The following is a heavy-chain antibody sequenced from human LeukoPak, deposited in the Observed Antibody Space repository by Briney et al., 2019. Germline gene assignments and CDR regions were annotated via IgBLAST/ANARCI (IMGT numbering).Heavy chain of an antibody. CDR1: GCTFTDYY. CDR3: AREWDYYAL. V-gene: IGHV1-2*02. D-gene: IGHD3-10*01. J-gene: IGHJ4*02. CDR2: INPKSGDT. Sequence: ASVKVSCKASGCTFTDYYMHWVRHAPGQGLEWMGWINPKSGDTRYAQKFQGRLTMTRDSSITTAYMDLSSLRSDDTAVYYCAREWDYYALWGQGTLVTVSS.